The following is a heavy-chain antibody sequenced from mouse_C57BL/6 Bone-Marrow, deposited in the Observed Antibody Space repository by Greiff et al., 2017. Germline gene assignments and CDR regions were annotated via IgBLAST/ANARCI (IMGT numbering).Heavy chain of an antibody. V-gene: IGHV1-61*01. D-gene: IGHD2-3*01. J-gene: IGHJ3*01. CDR1: GYTFTSYW. Sequence: VQRVESGAELVRPGSSVKLSCKASGYTFTSYWMDWVKQRPGQGLEWIGNIYPSDSETHYNQKFKDKATLTVDKSSSTAYMQLSSLTSEDSAVYYCARGRWSFAYWGQGTLVTVSA. CDR3: ARGRWSFAY. CDR2: IYPSDSET.